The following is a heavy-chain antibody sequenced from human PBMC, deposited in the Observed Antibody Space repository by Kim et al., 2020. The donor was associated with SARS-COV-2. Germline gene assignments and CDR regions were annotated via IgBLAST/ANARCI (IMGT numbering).Heavy chain of an antibody. Sequence: SETLSLTCTVSGGSISSYYWSWIRQPPGKGLEWIGYIYYSGSTNYNPSLKSRVTISVDTSKNQFSLKLSSVTAADTAVYYCARGSMVRGDHDYWGQGTLVTVSS. CDR3: ARGSMVRGDHDY. V-gene: IGHV4-59*13. CDR2: IYYSGST. J-gene: IGHJ4*02. D-gene: IGHD3-10*01. CDR1: GGSISSYY.